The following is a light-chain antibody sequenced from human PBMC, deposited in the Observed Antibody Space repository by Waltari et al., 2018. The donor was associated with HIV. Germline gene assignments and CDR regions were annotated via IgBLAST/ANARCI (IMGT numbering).Light chain of an antibody. CDR3: ASFTGDNTVI. V-gene: IGLV2-14*03. Sequence: AVTQPASVSGLPGQSTTISCTGDDSDFGLYNFVSWYQQHSGQPPRLILYDVDSRASGVSDRFSGSRSGNTASLTISGLRAEDEGHYYCASFTGDNTVIFGGGTEVTVL. CDR2: DVD. J-gene: IGLJ2*01. CDR1: DSDFGLYNF.